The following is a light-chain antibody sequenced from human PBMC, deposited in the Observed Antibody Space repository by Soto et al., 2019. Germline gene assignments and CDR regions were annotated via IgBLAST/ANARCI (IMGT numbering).Light chain of an antibody. J-gene: IGLJ2*01. CDR3: GTWDSSLSAVV. V-gene: IGLV1-51*01. CDR1: SSNIGNNY. CDR2: ENN. Sequence: SVLTQPPSVSAAPGQKVTISCSGSSSNIGNNYVSWYQQLPGTAPRLLVYENNKRPSEIPDRFSGSKSGTSATLGITGLQTGDEADYYCGTWDSSLSAVVFGGGTKLTVL.